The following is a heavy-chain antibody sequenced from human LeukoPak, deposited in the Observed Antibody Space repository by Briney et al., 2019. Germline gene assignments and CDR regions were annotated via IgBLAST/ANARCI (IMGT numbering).Heavy chain of an antibody. V-gene: IGHV3-11*06. CDR1: GFTFSDYY. CDR3: ARPYSSSWNYFDY. D-gene: IGHD6-13*01. J-gene: IGHJ4*02. CDR2: ISSSSSYT. Sequence: GRSLRLSCAASGFTFSDYYMSWIRQAPGKGLEWVSYISSSSSYTNYADSVKGRFTISRDNAKNSLYLQMNSLRAEDTAVYYCARPYSSSWNYFDYWGQGTLVTVSS.